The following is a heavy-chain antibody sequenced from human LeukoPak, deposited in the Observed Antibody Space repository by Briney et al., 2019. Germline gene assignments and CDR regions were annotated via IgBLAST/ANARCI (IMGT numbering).Heavy chain of an antibody. CDR2: IHYTGRT. CDR1: GASINTSNFY. D-gene: IGHD3-10*01. CDR3: ARQGSMTRGGYWLDP. J-gene: IGHJ5*02. V-gene: IGHV4-39*01. Sequence: SETLSLTCTVSGASINTSNFYWAWNRQHPGKGLESIGNIHYTGRTYSSASLNSRVTISVDTSKNQFSLKLTSVIVADTAVYFCARQGSMTRGGYWLDPWGQGTLVIVSS.